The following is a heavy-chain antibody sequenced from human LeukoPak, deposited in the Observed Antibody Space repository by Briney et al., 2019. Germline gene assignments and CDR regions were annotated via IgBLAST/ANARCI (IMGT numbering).Heavy chain of an antibody. CDR1: GFTFSDSW. CDR2: IKEDGSEK. Sequence: GGSLRLSCAASGFTFSDSWMSWVRQAPGKGPEWVANIKEDGSEKYYVDSVKGRFTISRDNVENSLYLQVNSLRAEDTAVYYCAKTGDRDFWGQGTLVTVSS. D-gene: IGHD7-27*01. J-gene: IGHJ4*02. V-gene: IGHV3-7*01. CDR3: AKTGDRDF.